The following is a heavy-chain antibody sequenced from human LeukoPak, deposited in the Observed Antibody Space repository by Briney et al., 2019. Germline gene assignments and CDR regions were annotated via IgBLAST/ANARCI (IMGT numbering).Heavy chain of an antibody. CDR3: ARVVAVAGTPYFDY. V-gene: IGHV4-38-2*01. Sequence: SETLSLTYAVSGYSISSGYYWGWIRQPPGKGLEWIGSIYHSGSTYYNPSLKSRVTISVDTSKNQFSLKLSSVTAADTAVYYCARVVAVAGTPYFDYWGQGTLVTVSS. J-gene: IGHJ4*02. CDR2: IYHSGST. CDR1: GYSISSGYY. D-gene: IGHD6-19*01.